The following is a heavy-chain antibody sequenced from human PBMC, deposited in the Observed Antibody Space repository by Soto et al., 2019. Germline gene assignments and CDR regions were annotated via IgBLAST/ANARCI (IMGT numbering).Heavy chain of an antibody. J-gene: IGHJ4*02. CDR1: GGSISSGDYS. CDR3: ARVRREYDNSGPVDY. Sequence: QLQLQESGSGLVKPSQTLSLTCAVSGGSISSGDYSWNWIRQPPGKGLEWIGYIYSGGSTYYSPSLPSRVTMSVDRSRNQFSLKLNSVTAADTAVYYCARVRREYDNSGPVDYWGQGTLVTVSS. D-gene: IGHD3-22*01. CDR2: IYSGGST. V-gene: IGHV4-30-2*01.